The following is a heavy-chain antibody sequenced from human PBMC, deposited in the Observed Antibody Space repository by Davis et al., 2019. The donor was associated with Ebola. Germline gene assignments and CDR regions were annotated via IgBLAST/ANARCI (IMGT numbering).Heavy chain of an antibody. Sequence: GGSLRLSCAASGFTFSSYEMNWVRQAPGKGLEWVSYISSSGSTIYYADSVKGRFTISRDNAKNSLYLQMTSLRAEDTAVYYCASDPFLYSSSWTGVDYWGQGTLVTVSS. D-gene: IGHD6-13*01. CDR2: ISSSGSTI. V-gene: IGHV3-48*03. CDR1: GFTFSSYE. J-gene: IGHJ4*02. CDR3: ASDPFLYSSSWTGVDY.